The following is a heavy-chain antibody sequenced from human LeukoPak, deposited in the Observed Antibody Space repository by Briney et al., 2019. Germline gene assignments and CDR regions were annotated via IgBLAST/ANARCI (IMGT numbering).Heavy chain of an antibody. CDR3: EKTAAYDILTGYLSDWFDP. D-gene: IGHD3-9*01. V-gene: IGHV3-53*01. CDR1: GFTVSSNY. CDR2: IYSGGST. J-gene: IGHJ5*02. Sequence: GGSLRLSCAASGFTVSSNYMSWVRQAPGKRLEWVSVIYSGGSTYYADSVKGRFTISRDNSKNTLYLQMNSLRAEDTAVYYCEKTAAYDILTGYLSDWFDPWGQGTLVTVSS.